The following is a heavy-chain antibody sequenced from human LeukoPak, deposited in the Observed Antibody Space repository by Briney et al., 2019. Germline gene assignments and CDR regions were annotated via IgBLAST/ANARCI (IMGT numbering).Heavy chain of an antibody. Sequence: GASVKVSCKASGYTFTAYYLLWVRHAPGQGLEWMGWIHPNSGDTNYAQKFQGRVTMTRDTSISTAYLELNRLRSDDTAIYYCSREDYWGQGTLVTVSS. CDR1: GYTFTAYY. V-gene: IGHV1-2*02. J-gene: IGHJ4*02. CDR2: IHPNSGDT. CDR3: SREDY.